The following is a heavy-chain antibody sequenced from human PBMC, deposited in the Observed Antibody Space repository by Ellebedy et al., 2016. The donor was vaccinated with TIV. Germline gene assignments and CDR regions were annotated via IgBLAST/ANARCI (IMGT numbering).Heavy chain of an antibody. CDR1: GGCFNSYY. Sequence: SETLSLTXTVSGGCFNSYYWTWIRQPQGKGLEWVGHLTHTGRTNYNPSLQSRVAISLDSSKTQFSLELNSVTAADTAVYFCARSCSPSCWECLEYWGQGVLVTVSS. V-gene: IGHV4-59*13. CDR3: ARSCSPSCWECLEY. D-gene: IGHD2-2*01. CDR2: LTHTGRT. J-gene: IGHJ4*02.